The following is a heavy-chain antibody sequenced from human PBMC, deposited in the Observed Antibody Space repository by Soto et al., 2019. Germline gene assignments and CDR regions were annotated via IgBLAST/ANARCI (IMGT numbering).Heavy chain of an antibody. V-gene: IGHV4-34*01. Sequence: SETLSLTCTVSGGSISSYYWSWIRQPPGKGLEWIGEINHSGSTNYNPSLKSRVTISVDTSKNQFSLKLSSVTAADTAVYYCARGRWATFWGQGTLVTVSS. CDR3: ARGRWATF. CDR2: INHSGST. CDR1: GGSISSYY. J-gene: IGHJ4*02. D-gene: IGHD1-26*01.